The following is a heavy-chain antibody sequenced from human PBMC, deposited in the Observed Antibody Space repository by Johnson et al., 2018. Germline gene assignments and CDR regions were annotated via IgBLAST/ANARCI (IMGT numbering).Heavy chain of an antibody. J-gene: IGHJ1*01. CDR2: IIAIFGTA. V-gene: IGHV1-69*01. D-gene: IGHD3-22*01. CDR3: AGTYYYESSGYPAYFQH. CDR1: GGTFSSYA. Sequence: QVQLQESGAEVKKPGSSVKVSCKASGGTFSSYAISGVRQAPGQGLEWMGGIIAIFGTANYAQKFQGRVTLTADESTSTAYMERSSLGSEDTAVYYCAGTYYYESSGYPAYFQHWGQGTLVTVSS.